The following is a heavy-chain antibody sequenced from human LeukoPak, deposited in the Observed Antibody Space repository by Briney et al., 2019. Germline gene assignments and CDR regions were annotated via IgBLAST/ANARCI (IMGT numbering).Heavy chain of an antibody. Sequence: GGSLRLSCTASGFTFGDYAMSWVRQAPGKGLEWVGFIRSKAYGGTTEYAASVKGRFTISRDDSKSIAYLQMNSLKTEDTAVYYCTRDAFSGSYSSVFWFDPWGQGTLVTVSS. V-gene: IGHV3-49*04. CDR3: TRDAFSGSYSSVFWFDP. J-gene: IGHJ5*02. CDR1: GFTFGDYA. CDR2: IRSKAYGGTT. D-gene: IGHD1-26*01.